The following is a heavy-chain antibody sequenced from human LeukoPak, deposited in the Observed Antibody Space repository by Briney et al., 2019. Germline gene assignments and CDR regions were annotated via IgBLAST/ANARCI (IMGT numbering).Heavy chain of an antibody. CDR2: ISSSGSTM. J-gene: IGHJ4*02. CDR1: GFTFSDYY. V-gene: IGHV3-11*01. CDR3: ARNKRRYDY. D-gene: IGHD1/OR15-1a*01. Sequence: GGSLRLSCAASGFTFSDYYMSWIRQAPGKGLKWVSYISSSGSTMYYANSVKGRFTIPRDNAKNSLYLQMNSLRAEDTAVYYCARNKRRYDYWGQGTLVTVSS.